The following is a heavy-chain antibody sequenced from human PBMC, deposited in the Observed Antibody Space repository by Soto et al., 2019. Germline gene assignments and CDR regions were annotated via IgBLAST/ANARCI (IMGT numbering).Heavy chain of an antibody. D-gene: IGHD5-12*01. J-gene: IGHJ2*01. CDR3: ASWGFIVATNWYFDL. V-gene: IGHV3-7*01. CDR2: IKQDGNEE. Sequence: EAQLVESGGGLVQPGGSLRLSCAASGFTFSSYWMSWVRQAPGKGLEWVANIKQDGNEESYVDSVKGRFTISRDHTKNALFLQMNSLRAEDTAVYYCASWGFIVATNWYFDLWGRGTLVTVSS. CDR1: GFTFSSYW.